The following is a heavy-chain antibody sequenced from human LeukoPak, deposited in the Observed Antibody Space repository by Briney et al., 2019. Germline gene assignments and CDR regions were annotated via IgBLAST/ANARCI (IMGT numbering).Heavy chain of an antibody. V-gene: IGHV4-38-2*01. Sequence: SETLSLTCAVSAASISSGYSWAWVRQPPGRGLEWVASLHGTGNTYYNPSLKSRVTMSLDTSKNHFSLTLRSVTAADTAVYFCASGSGHLFDDWGQGTLFTVSA. D-gene: IGHD2-15*01. CDR1: AASISSGYS. J-gene: IGHJ4*02. CDR2: LHGTGNT. CDR3: ASGSGHLFDD.